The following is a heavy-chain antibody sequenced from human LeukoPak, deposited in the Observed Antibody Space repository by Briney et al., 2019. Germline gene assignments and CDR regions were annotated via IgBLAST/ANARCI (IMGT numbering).Heavy chain of an antibody. J-gene: IGHJ4*02. D-gene: IGHD1-26*01. CDR1: GFTFSSYS. CDR3: ARDRGWELLYFDY. CDR2: ISSSSSYI. Sequence: PGGSLRLSCAASGFTFSSYSMNWVRQAPGKGLEWFSSISSSSSYIYYADSVKGRFTISRDNAKNSLYLQMNSLRAEDTAVYYCARDRGWELLYFDYWGQGTLVTVSS. V-gene: IGHV3-21*01.